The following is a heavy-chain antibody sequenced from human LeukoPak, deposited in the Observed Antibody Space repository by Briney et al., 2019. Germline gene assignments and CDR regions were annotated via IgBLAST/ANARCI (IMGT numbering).Heavy chain of an antibody. V-gene: IGHV3-23*01. D-gene: IGHD6-6*01. CDR1: GFTFYNYA. CDR2: ISGSGGAT. CDR3: VKQGGAHIFDSSDY. Sequence: GGSLRLSCAASGFTFYNYAMSWVRQAPGKGLEWVSTISGSGGATYYADSVKGRFTISRDNSKNTLYLQMSSLRAEDTAVYYCVKQGGAHIFDSSDYWGQGTLVAVSS. J-gene: IGHJ4*02.